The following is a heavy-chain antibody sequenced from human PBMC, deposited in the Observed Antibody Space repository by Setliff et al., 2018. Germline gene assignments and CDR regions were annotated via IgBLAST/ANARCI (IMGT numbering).Heavy chain of an antibody. CDR2: INAGNGNT. V-gene: IGHV1-3*01. CDR3: ARPSTVTIFDY. D-gene: IGHD4-17*01. CDR1: GYTFTSYG. Sequence: ASVKVSCKASGYTFTSYGISWVLQAPGQRLEWMGWINAGNGNTKYSQKFQGRVTITRDTSASTAYMELSSLRSEDTAVYYCARPSTVTIFDYWGQGTLVTVSS. J-gene: IGHJ4*02.